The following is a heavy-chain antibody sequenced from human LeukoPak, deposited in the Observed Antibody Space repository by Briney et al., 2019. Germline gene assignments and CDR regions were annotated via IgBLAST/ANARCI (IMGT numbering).Heavy chain of an antibody. J-gene: IGHJ5*02. CDR2: IYYSGST. V-gene: IGHV4-59*01. CDR3: ARTTEDCSSTSCYQYWFDP. D-gene: IGHD2-2*01. CDR1: GGSISNYY. Sequence: SETLSLTCTVSGGSISNYYWSWIRQPPGKGLEWIGYIYYSGSTDYNPSLKSRVTISVDTSKNQFSLKLNSVTAADTAVYYCARTTEDCSSTSCYQYWFDPWGQGTLVTVSS.